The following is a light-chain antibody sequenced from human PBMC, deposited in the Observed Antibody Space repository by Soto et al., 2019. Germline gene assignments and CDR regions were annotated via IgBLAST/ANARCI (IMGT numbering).Light chain of an antibody. CDR3: QQRRNWPHSP. CDR2: DAS. Sequence: EIVFTQSPVTLSFSPVERATLSCRASQSVSSYLAWYQQKPGQAPRLLIYDASNRATGIPARFSGSGSGTDFTLTISSLEPEDFAVYYCQQRRNWPHSPFGPGTKVDI. CDR1: QSVSSY. J-gene: IGKJ3*01. V-gene: IGKV3-11*01.